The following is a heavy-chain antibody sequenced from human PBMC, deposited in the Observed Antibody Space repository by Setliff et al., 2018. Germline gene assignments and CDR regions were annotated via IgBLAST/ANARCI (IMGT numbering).Heavy chain of an antibody. J-gene: IGHJ4*02. CDR3: VRGPGPSVVVAIPFDH. D-gene: IGHD5-12*01. Sequence: GASVKVSCKTSGYAFITFGMSWVRQAPGQGLEWMGWMSPVYGIANYARKFQGRVTLTADTSTTTAYLGLASLRDDDTAVYYCVRGPGPSVVVAIPFDHWGQGSLVTVSS. CDR2: MSPVYGIA. CDR1: GYAFITFG. V-gene: IGHV1-18*01.